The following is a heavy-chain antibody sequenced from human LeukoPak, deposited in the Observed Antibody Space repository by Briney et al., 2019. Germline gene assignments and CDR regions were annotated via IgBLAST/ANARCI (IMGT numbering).Heavy chain of an antibody. CDR1: GDSISNANYY. CDR3: ARVRGDLSIDY. CDR2: INHSGST. Sequence: SETLSLTCTVSGDSISNANYYWTWIRQPPGKGLEWIGEINHSGSTNYNPSLKSRVTISADTSKNQFSLKLSSVTAADTAVYYCARVRGDLSIDYWGQGNLVTVSS. D-gene: IGHD2-21*02. V-gene: IGHV4-39*07. J-gene: IGHJ4*02.